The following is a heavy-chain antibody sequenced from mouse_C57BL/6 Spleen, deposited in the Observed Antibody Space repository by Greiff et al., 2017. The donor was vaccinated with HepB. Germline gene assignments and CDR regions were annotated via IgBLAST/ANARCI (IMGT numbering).Heavy chain of an antibody. J-gene: IGHJ2*01. CDR1: GYSITSGYY. CDR2: ISYDGSN. D-gene: IGHD1-1*01. V-gene: IGHV3-6*01. Sequence: DVQLQESGPGLVKPSQSLSLTCSVTGYSITSGYYWNWIRQFPGNKLEWMGYISYDGSNNYNPSLKNRISITRDTSKNQFFLKLNSVTTEDTATYYCARETVVEFDYWGQGTTLTVSS. CDR3: ARETVVEFDY.